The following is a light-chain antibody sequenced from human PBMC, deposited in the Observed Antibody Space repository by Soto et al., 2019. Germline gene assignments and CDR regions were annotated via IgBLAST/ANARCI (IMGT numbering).Light chain of an antibody. V-gene: IGKV2-29*03. CDR1: LSLLYSDGKTY. CDR2: EGS. Sequence: DVVMTQTPVSLSVTPGQAASISCKYTLSLLYSDGKTYLYWYLQKPGNAPQLLIYEGSRRSSGVPERFSGKELGTYFTLTISRVEADDVVFYYCLLSIYFPLSFGGGTKVEIK. CDR3: LLSIYFPLS. J-gene: IGKJ4*01.